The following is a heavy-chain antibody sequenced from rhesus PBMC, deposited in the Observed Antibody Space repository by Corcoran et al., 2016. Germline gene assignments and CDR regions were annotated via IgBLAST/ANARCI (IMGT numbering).Heavy chain of an antibody. V-gene: IGHV4-99*02. D-gene: IGHD6-43*01. CDR1: GYSLSSGYY. CDR2: SSGSSGST. CDR3: ARDKEAGIAAATSDY. J-gene: IGHJ4*01. Sequence: QVQLQESGPGLVKPSETLSLPCAVSGYSLSSGYYWGWIRQPPGKGLEYIGYSSGSSGSTYYNPSLKSRVTISKDTSKNQFSLKLSSVTAADTAVYYCARDKEAGIAAATSDYWGQGVLVTVSS.